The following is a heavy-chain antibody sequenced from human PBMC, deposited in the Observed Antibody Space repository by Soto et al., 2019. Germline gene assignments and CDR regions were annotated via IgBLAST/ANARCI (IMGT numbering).Heavy chain of an antibody. D-gene: IGHD5-18*01. CDR2: ISSSSSYI. CDR1: GFTFSSYS. J-gene: IGHJ6*02. CDR3: ARAKDTAMEYYYYYYGMDV. V-gene: IGHV3-21*01. Sequence: PGGSLRLSCAASGFTFSSYSMNWVRQAPGKGLEWVSSISSSSSYIYYADSVKGRFTITRDNAKNSLYLQMNSLRAEDTAVYYCARAKDTAMEYYYYYYGMDVWGQGTTVTVSS.